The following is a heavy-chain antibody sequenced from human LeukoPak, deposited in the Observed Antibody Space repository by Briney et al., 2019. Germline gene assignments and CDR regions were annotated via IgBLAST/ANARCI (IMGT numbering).Heavy chain of an antibody. D-gene: IGHD1-14*01. Sequence: GASVRVSCKASAYTFTAYQIHWVRQAPGQGPEWMGWINPYNGDTNYAQKFQGRVTMTRDTSISTAYMELSRLTSDDTAVYYWAKPQGGRTTTMCHCFDPWGPGTLVIVSS. CDR2: INPYNGDT. J-gene: IGHJ5*02. CDR1: AYTFTAYQ. V-gene: IGHV1-2*02. CDR3: AKPQGGRTTTMCHCFDP.